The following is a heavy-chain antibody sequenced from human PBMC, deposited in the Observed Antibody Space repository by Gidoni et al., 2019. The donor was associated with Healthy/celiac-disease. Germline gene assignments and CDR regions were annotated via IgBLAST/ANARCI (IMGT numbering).Heavy chain of an antibody. D-gene: IGHD3-9*01. CDR2: IGGSGGRT. CDR1: VFTFSNYA. V-gene: IGHV3-23*01. CDR3: AKSSDILTPFDY. J-gene: IGHJ4*02. Sequence: EVQLLESGGGLVQPGGSLRLSCAAAVFTFSNYAMSWVRQAPGKGLEWVAAIGGSGGRTYHADSVKGRFTIARDNSKNTLYLKRNSLRAEDTAVYYCAKSSDILTPFDYWGQGTLVTVSS.